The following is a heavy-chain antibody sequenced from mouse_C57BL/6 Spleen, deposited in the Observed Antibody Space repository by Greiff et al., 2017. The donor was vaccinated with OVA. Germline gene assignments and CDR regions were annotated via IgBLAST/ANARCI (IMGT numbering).Heavy chain of an antibody. CDR2: IDPNSGGT. V-gene: IGHV1-72*01. D-gene: IGHD2-5*01. J-gene: IGHJ4*01. CDR3: AAYYSNYGDYAMDY. CDR1: GYTFTSSW. Sequence: QVQLQQPGAELVKPGASVKLSCKASGYTFTSSWMHWVKQRPGRGLAWIGRIDPNSGGTKYNEKFKSKATRTVDKPSSTAYMQLSSLTSEDSAFYYCAAYYSNYGDYAMDYWGQGTSVTVSS.